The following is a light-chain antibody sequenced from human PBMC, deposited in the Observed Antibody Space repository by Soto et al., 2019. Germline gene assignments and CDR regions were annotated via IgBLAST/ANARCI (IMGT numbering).Light chain of an antibody. V-gene: IGKV3-20*01. CDR1: QSITSSF. J-gene: IGKJ5*01. CDR2: GAS. CDR3: QQYENSPIT. Sequence: EIFFTPSSGILSQSPGGRDSLSRGASQSITSSFLAWYQQKPGQAPRLLIYGASSRATGIPDRFSGTGSETDFTLTINRLEPEDFAVYYCQQYENSPITFGQGTRLEI.